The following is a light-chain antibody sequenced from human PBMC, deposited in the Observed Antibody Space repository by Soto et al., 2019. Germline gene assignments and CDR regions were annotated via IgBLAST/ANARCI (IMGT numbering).Light chain of an antibody. CDR1: QTVRNNY. CDR2: DAS. J-gene: IGKJ5*01. V-gene: IGKV3-20*01. CDR3: QQYSTSPIT. Sequence: EFVVTQSPRTLSLSPGERATLSSRASQTVRNNYLAWYQQKPGQAHRLLIYDASSRATGIPDMFSGRGSGTDFTLIISTLETEDLAVYDCQQYSTSPITVGKGTRLEIK.